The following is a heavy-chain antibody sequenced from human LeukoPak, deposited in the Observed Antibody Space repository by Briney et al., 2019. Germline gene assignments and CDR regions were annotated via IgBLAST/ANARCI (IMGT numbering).Heavy chain of an antibody. CDR1: GGSISISSYY. Sequence: SETLSLTCTVSGGSISISSYYWSWIRQSPGKGLEWIGYVFYSGKTDYSPSLRSRVSMSVDTSKNQFSLNLSSVTAADTAVYYCARQSPAKKSFDYWGQGTLVTVSS. CDR3: ARQSPAKKSFDY. CDR2: VFYSGKT. J-gene: IGHJ4*02. V-gene: IGHV4-61*05.